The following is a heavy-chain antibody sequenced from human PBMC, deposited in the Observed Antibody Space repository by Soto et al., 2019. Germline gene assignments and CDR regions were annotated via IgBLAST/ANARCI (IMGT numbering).Heavy chain of an antibody. J-gene: IGHJ6*02. D-gene: IGHD3-22*01. CDR3: ARGGGKYYYGSSGHSNHAMDV. Sequence: PSETLSLTCTVSGGPIRSYCWSWIRQPPGKGLEWIGYIYDSGNTDYNPSLKSRVTISVDTSKNQFSLKLSSVTTADTAVYYCARGGGKYYYGSSGHSNHAMDVWGQETTVTVSS. CDR2: IYDSGNT. V-gene: IGHV4-59*01. CDR1: GGPIRSYC.